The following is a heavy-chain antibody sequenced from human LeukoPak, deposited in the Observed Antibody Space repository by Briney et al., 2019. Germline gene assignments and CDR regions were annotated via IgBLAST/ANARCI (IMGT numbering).Heavy chain of an antibody. D-gene: IGHD3/OR15-3a*01. CDR2: IYYSGNT. CDR1: SYSINSGYY. V-gene: IGHV4-38-2*02. Sequence: PSETLSLTCTVSSYSINSGYYWGWIRQPPGKGLEWIGSIYYSGNTYYNASLKSQVSISIDTSKNQFSLRLTSVTAADTAVYYCARQTGSGLFILPGGQGTLVTVSS. J-gene: IGHJ4*02. CDR3: ARQTGSGLFILP.